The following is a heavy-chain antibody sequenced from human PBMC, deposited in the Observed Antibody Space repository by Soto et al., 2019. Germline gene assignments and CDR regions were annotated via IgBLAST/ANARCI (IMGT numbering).Heavy chain of an antibody. J-gene: IGHJ4*02. D-gene: IGHD6-13*01. CDR3: ARYGKGSSSWLIYFDY. Sequence: GGSLRLSSAASGFTFSDYYMSWIRQAPGKGLEWVSYISSSGSTIYYADSVKGRFTISRDNAKNSLYLQMNSPRDEDTAVYYCARYGKGSSSWLIYFDYWGQGTLVTVSS. CDR1: GFTFSDYY. CDR2: ISSSGSTI. V-gene: IGHV3-11*01.